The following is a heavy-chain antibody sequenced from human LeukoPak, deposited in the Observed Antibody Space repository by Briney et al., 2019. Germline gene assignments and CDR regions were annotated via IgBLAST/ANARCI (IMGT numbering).Heavy chain of an antibody. CDR3: ARRSPKIGYCSSTSCYAGWFDP. Sequence: SVKVSCKASGGTFSSYAISWVRQAPGQGLEWMGGINPIFGTANYAQKFQGRVTITAHESTSTAYMELSSLRSEDTAVYYCARRSPKIGYCSSTSCYAGWFDPWGQGTLVTVSS. CDR1: GGTFSSYA. D-gene: IGHD2-2*01. V-gene: IGHV1-69*13. J-gene: IGHJ5*02. CDR2: INPIFGTA.